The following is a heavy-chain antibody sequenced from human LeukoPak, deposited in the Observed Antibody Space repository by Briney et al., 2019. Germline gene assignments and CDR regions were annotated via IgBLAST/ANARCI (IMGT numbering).Heavy chain of an antibody. D-gene: IGHD2-15*01. CDR1: GYTFTSYG. CDR3: ARRLGYCSGGSCYGRDWEINWFDP. V-gene: IGHV1-18*04. Sequence: ASVKVSRKASGYTFTSYGISWVRQAPGQGLEWMGWISAYNGNTNYAQKLQGRVTMTTDTSTSTAYMELRSLRSDDTAVYYCARRLGYCSGGSCYGRDWEINWFDPWGQGTLVTVSS. J-gene: IGHJ5*02. CDR2: ISAYNGNT.